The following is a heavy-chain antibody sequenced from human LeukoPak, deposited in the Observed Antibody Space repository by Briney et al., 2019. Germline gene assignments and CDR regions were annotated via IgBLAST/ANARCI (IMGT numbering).Heavy chain of an antibody. D-gene: IGHD1-20*01. V-gene: IGHV4-59*01. CDR1: GGSINSYY. CDR2: IYYSGRT. CDR3: ARYSLIGNNDFDI. J-gene: IGHJ3*02. Sequence: SETLSLTCNVSGGSINSYYWGWIRQPPGKRLELIGYIYYSGRTNYNPSLTSRVTISADTSKNQFSLNVTSVTAADTAVYYCARYSLIGNNDFDIWGQGTMVTISS.